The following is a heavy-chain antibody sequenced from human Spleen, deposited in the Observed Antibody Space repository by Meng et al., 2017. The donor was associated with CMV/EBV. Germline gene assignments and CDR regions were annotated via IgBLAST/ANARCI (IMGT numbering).Heavy chain of an antibody. CDR1: GFTFSSHT. J-gene: IGHJ6*02. V-gene: IGHV3-23*01. CDR2: ISNSGGGT. CDR3: AKGGDYYYGMDV. Sequence: GGSLRLSCAASGFTFSSHTMSWVRQAPGKGLEWVSGISNSGGGTYFADSVKGRFTISRDNSKNTVYLQMNSLRAEDTALYFCAKGGDYYYGMDVWGQGTTVTVSS. D-gene: IGHD3-16*01.